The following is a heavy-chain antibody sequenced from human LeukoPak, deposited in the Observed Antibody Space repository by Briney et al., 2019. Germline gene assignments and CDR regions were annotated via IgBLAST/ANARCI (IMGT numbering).Heavy chain of an antibody. D-gene: IGHD3-10*01. CDR3: AKGRYGSGSYHGGLDY. J-gene: IGHJ4*02. V-gene: IGHV3-20*04. CDR1: GFTFDDYG. CDR2: INWNGGST. Sequence: GGSLRLSCAASGFTFDDYGMSWVRQAPGKGLEWVSGINWNGGSTGYADSVKGRLTISRDNAKNSLYLQMNSLRAEDTAVYYCAKGRYGSGSYHGGLDYWGQGTLVTVSS.